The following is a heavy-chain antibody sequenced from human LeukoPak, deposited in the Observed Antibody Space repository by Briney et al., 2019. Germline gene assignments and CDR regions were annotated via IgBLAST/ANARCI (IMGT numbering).Heavy chain of an antibody. CDR1: GFTFSSYG. D-gene: IGHD3-22*01. CDR2: IRYDGSNK. Sequence: GGSLRLSCAASGFTFSSYGMHWVRQAPGKGLEWVAFIRYDGSNKYYADSVKGRFTISRDNSKNTLYLQMNSLRAEDTAVYYCAKDAYYYDSSGYYYLDYWGQGTLVTVSS. CDR3: AKDAYYYDSSGYYYLDY. V-gene: IGHV3-30*02. J-gene: IGHJ4*02.